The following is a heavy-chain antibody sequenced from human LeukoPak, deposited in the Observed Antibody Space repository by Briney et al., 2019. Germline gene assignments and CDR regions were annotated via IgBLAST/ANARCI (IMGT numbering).Heavy chain of an antibody. D-gene: IGHD3-3*01. CDR2: ISSSSSYI. J-gene: IGHJ4*02. V-gene: IGHV3-21*01. Sequence: PGGSLRLSCAASGFTFSSYSMNWVRQAPGKGLEWVSSISSSSSYIYYADSVKGRFTISRDNAKNSLYLQMNSLRAEDTAVYYCARDRAIFGVVIIFAYWGQGTLVTVSS. CDR3: ARDRAIFGVVIIFAY. CDR1: GFTFSSYS.